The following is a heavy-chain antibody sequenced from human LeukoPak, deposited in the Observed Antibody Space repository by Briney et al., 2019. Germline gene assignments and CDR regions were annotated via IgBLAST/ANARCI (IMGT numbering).Heavy chain of an antibody. CDR3: ARTSGIVGASPFDY. CDR2: INPNSGGT. V-gene: IGHV1-2*02. CDR1: GYTFTGYY. Sequence: ASVKVSCKASGYTFTGYYLHWVRQAPGQGLEWMGWINPNSGGTNYAQKFQGRVTMTRDTSISTAYMELSSLRSEDTAVYYCARTSGIVGASPFDYWGQGTLVTVSS. D-gene: IGHD1-26*01. J-gene: IGHJ4*02.